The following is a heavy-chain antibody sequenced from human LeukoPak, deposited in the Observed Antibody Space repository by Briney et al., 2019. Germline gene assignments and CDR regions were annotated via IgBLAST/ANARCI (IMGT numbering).Heavy chain of an antibody. D-gene: IGHD1-26*01. V-gene: IGHV1-2*02. CDR2: INPHSGGT. CDR1: GYTFTGFY. J-gene: IGHJ4*02. Sequence: ASVKVSCKASGYTFTGFYMHWVRQAPGQGLEWVGWINPHSGGTNYAQKFQGRVSMTGDTSISAAYMELSRLKSDDTAVYYCATERGIVGASVGFDYWGQGTLVTVSS. CDR3: ATERGIVGASVGFDY.